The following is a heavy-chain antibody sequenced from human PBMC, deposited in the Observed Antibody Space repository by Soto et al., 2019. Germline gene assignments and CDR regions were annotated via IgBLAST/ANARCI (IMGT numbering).Heavy chain of an antibody. J-gene: IGHJ4*02. Sequence: QVQLQESGPGLVKPSQTLSLTCSVSGGSMSSGAYYWNWIHQHPGKGLEWIAYIYHTGNTYYNPSLRSRTTISVDTSENQFSLKLTSVTDADTAVYFCASSYSGYLDNWGQGTLVTVSS. D-gene: IGHD3-22*01. CDR3: ASSYSGYLDN. CDR2: IYHTGNT. V-gene: IGHV4-31*03. CDR1: GGSMSSGAYY.